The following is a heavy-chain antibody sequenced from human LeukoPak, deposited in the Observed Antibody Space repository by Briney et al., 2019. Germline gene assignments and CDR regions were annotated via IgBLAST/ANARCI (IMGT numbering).Heavy chain of an antibody. CDR3: ASTDTYGGAFDI. D-gene: IGHD2/OR15-2a*01. CDR1: GGSISSGNYY. J-gene: IGHJ3*02. V-gene: IGHV4-61*02. CDR2: IYSSGST. Sequence: PSETLSLTCTVSGGSISSGNYYWSWIRQPAGKGLEWIGRIYSSGSTNYNPSLKSRVTISLDTSKNQFSLKLNSVIAAGTAVYYCASTDTYGGAFDIWGQGTMVAVSS.